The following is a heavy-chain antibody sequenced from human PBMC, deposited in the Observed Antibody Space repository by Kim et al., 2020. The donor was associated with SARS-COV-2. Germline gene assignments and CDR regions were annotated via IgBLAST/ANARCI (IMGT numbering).Heavy chain of an antibody. J-gene: IGHJ4*02. CDR3: AKDLIRYFDWLLLNYFDY. Sequence: GGSLRLSCAASGFTFSSYAMSWVRQAPGKGLEWVSAISGSGGSTYYADSVKGRFTISRDNSKNTLYLQMNSLRAEDTAVYYCAKDLIRYFDWLLLNYFDYWGQGTLVTVSS. D-gene: IGHD3-9*01. V-gene: IGHV3-23*01. CDR1: GFTFSSYA. CDR2: ISGSGGST.